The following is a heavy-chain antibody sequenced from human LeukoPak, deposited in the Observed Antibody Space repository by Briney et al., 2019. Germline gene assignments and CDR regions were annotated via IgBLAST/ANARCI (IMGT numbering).Heavy chain of an antibody. CDR1: GFTFSRYS. D-gene: IGHD2-2*01. CDR2: ISSSSSFI. J-gene: IGHJ4*02. Sequence: GGSLRLSCAASGFTFSRYSINWVRQAPGKGLEWVSSISSSSSFIYYADSEKGRFTISRDNAKNSLYLQMNSLRAEDTAVYYCARDPPLGSCSTISCPHLDYWGQGTLVTVSS. V-gene: IGHV3-21*01. CDR3: ARDPPLGSCSTISCPHLDY.